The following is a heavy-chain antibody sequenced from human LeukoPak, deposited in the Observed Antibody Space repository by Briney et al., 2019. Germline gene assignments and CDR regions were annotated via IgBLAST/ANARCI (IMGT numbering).Heavy chain of an antibody. CDR3: VRALSDYGDYIFDY. CDR2: IIPIFGTA. Sequence: SVKVSCKASGGTFSSYAISWVRQAPGQGLEWMGRIIPIFGTANYAQKFQGRVTITTDESTSTAYMELSSLRSEDTAVYYCVRALSDYGDYIFDYWGQGTLVTVSS. CDR1: GGTFSSYA. D-gene: IGHD4-17*01. J-gene: IGHJ4*02. V-gene: IGHV1-69*05.